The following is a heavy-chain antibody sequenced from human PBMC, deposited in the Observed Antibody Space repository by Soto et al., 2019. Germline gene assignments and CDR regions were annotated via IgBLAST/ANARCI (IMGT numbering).Heavy chain of an antibody. CDR3: ARGYNIGEHGPDY. V-gene: IGHV1-18*04. Sequence: QVQLVQSGAEVKKPGASVKVSCKASGYTFTNYGINWVRQAPGQGLEWMGWISAYSGNTDYAQKLRGRVTITTDTATSTAYMPLRTLRSDVTDVYYWARGYNIGEHGPDYWGQGTLVTACS. CDR1: GYTFTNYG. D-gene: IGHD1-1*01. CDR2: ISAYSGNT. J-gene: IGHJ4*02.